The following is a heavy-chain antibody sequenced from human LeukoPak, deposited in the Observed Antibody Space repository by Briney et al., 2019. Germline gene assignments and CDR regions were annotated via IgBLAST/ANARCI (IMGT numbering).Heavy chain of an antibody. J-gene: IGHJ6*02. D-gene: IGHD4-17*01. V-gene: IGHV3-30*19. CDR3: ARDSGATPGYYYGMDV. CDR1: GFTFSSYG. CDR2: ISYDGSNK. Sequence: GGSLRLSCAASGFTFSSYGMHWVRQAPGKGLEWVAVISYDGSNKYYADSVKGRFTISRDNSKNTLYLQMNSLRAEDTAVYYCARDSGATPGYYYGMDVWGQGTTVTVSS.